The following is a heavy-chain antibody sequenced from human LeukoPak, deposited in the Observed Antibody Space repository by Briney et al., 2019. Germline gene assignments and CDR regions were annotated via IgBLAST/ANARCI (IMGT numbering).Heavy chain of an antibody. J-gene: IGHJ2*01. Sequence: PSETLSLTCSVSGGSISNYYWSWIRQPPGEGLEWIGYIYYSGSTNYNPSLKSRVTISVDTSKNQFSLKLTSVTAADTAVYYCARRCYTDSCDLWGRGTLVTVSS. CDR1: GGSISNYY. CDR2: IYYSGST. V-gene: IGHV4-59*01. D-gene: IGHD2-2*02. CDR3: ARRCYTDSCDL.